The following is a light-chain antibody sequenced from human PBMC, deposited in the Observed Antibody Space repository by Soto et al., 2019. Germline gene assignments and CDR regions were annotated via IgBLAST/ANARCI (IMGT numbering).Light chain of an antibody. CDR3: GTWDSSLSAGE. Sequence: QSVLTQPPSVCAAPGQKVTISCSGSSSNIGNNYVSWYQQLPGTAPKLLIYDNNKRPSGIPDRFSGSKSGTSATLGITGLQTGDEADYYCGTWDSSLSAGEFGGGTKVTVL. CDR1: SSNIGNNY. V-gene: IGLV1-51*01. CDR2: DNN. J-gene: IGLJ2*01.